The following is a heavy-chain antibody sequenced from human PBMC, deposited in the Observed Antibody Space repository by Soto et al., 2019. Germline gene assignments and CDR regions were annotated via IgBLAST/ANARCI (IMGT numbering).Heavy chain of an antibody. J-gene: IGHJ4*02. V-gene: IGHV3-23*01. CDR3: ANDVDFDDSNCYYKHHYDS. Sequence: GGSLRLSCAASGFTFSSYAMSWVRQAPVKGLEWVSSITDSGATTDYADSVKGRFTISRDNSKSTVFLQMSTLRADDPAIYYRANDVDFDDSNCYYKHHYDSWGQRTRVTVAS. CDR2: ITDSGATT. CDR1: GFTFSSYA. D-gene: IGHD3-22*01.